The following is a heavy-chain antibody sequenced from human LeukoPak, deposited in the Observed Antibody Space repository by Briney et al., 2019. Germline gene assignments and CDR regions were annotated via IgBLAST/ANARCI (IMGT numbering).Heavy chain of an antibody. CDR1: GGSISSYY. V-gene: IGHV4-59*01. Sequence: SETLSLTCTVSGGSISSYYWNWIRQPPGKGLEWIGYIYYSGTTNYNPSLKSRVTILVDTSKNQFSLKLSSVTAADTAVYYCAAGFYYFDCWGQGTLVTVSS. CDR2: IYYSGTT. CDR3: AAGFYYFDC. J-gene: IGHJ4*02. D-gene: IGHD3-10*01.